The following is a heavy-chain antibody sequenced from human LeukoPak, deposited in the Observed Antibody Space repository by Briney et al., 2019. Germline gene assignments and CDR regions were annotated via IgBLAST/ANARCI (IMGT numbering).Heavy chain of an antibody. J-gene: IGHJ4*02. D-gene: IGHD3-22*01. V-gene: IGHV4-39*01. CDR1: GGSISRSSYY. CDR3: AKTKYYYDRSGYFFDF. CDR2: IYYDGST. Sequence: PSETLSLTCTVSGGSISRSSYYWGWIRQPPGKGLEWIGSIYYDGSTYYSPSLKSRVTISVDTSKNQFSLKLSSVTAADTAVYYCAKTKYYYDRSGYFFDFWGQGTLVTVSS.